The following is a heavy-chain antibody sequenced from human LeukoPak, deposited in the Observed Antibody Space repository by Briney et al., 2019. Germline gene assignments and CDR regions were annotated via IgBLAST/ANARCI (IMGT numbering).Heavy chain of an antibody. J-gene: IGHJ4*02. CDR1: GFTFSDYY. CDR2: ISSSGSTI. D-gene: IGHD3-10*01. CDR3: ASGITMVREIDY. V-gene: IGHV3-11*04. Sequence: GGSLRLSCAASGFTFSDYYMSWIRQAPGKGLEWVSYISSSGSTIYYADSVKGRFTISRDKAKNSLYLQMNSLRAEDTAVYYCASGITMVREIDYWGQGTLVTVSS.